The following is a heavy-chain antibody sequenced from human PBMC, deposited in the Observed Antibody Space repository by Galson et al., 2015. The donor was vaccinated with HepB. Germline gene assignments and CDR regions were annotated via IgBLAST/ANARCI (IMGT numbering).Heavy chain of an antibody. J-gene: IGHJ3*02. CDR1: GGSISSGSYY. CDR3: ARGSYDFWSGDHAFDI. V-gene: IGHV4-61*02. CDR2: IYTSGST. Sequence: LSLTCTVSGGSISSGSYYWSWIRQPAGKGLEWIGRIYTSGSTNYNPSLKSRDTMSVDTSKNQFSLKLSSVTAADTAVYHCARGSYDFWSGDHAFDIWGQGTMVTVSS. D-gene: IGHD3-3*01.